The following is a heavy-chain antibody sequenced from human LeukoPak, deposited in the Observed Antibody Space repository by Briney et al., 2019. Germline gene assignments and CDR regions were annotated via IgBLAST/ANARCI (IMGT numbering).Heavy chain of an antibody. V-gene: IGHV1-46*01. J-gene: IGHJ6*02. CDR3: ASALYCSSTSCYRGYYYYGMDV. CDR1: GYTFTSYY. D-gene: IGHD2-2*02. Sequence: GASVKVSCKASGYTFTSYYMHWVRQAPGQGLEWMGIINPSGGSTSYAQKFQGRVTMTRDTSTSTVYMELSSPRSEDTAVYYCASALYCSSTSCYRGYYYYGMDVWGQGTTVTVSS. CDR2: INPSGGST.